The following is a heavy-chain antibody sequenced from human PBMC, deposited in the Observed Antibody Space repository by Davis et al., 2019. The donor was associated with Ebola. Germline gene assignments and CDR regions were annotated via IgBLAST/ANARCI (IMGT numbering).Heavy chain of an antibody. CDR3: ARYLVRGVTNYYYYGMDV. D-gene: IGHD3-10*01. CDR2: IYPGDSDT. CDR1: GYSFTSYW. J-gene: IGHJ6*02. Sequence: KVSCKGSGYSFTSYWIGWVRQMPGKGLEWMGIIYPGDSDTRYSPSFQGQVTISADKSISTAYLQWSSLKASDTAMYYCARYLVRGVTNYYYYGMDVWGQGTTVTVSS. V-gene: IGHV5-51*01.